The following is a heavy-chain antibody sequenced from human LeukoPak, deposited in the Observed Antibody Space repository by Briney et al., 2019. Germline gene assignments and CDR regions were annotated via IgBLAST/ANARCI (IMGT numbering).Heavy chain of an antibody. CDR3: ATPTSYSGSYYPHFDY. CDR2: FDPEDGET. V-gene: IGHV1-24*01. CDR1: GYTLTELS. J-gene: IGHJ4*02. D-gene: IGHD1-26*01. Sequence: ASVKVSCKVSGYTLTELSMHWVRQAPGKGLVWMGGFDPEDGETIYAQKFQGRVTMTEDTSTDTAYMELSSLRSEDTAVYYGATPTSYSGSYYPHFDYWAQGTLVTVSS.